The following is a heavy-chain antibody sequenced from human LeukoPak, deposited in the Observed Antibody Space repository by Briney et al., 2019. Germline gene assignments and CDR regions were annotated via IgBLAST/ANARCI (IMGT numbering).Heavy chain of an antibody. D-gene: IGHD2-2*01. CDR2: IRASGGSI. Sequence: PGGSLRLSGPDSRFRLFSYIASGVSQAPGKGLEWVSGIRASGGSIYYSDSVKGRFTISKDNSKNTLYMQMTSLRAEDTAVYFCAKESPAWGYHRGFRDCWGKGTVVTVSS. CDR3: AKESPAWGYHRGFRDC. J-gene: IGHJ4*02. V-gene: IGHV3-23*01. CDR1: RFRLFSYI.